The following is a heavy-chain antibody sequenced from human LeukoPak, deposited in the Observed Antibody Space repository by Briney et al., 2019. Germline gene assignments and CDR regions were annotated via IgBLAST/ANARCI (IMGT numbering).Heavy chain of an antibody. CDR1: GFTFSSYA. D-gene: IGHD2-21*02. CDR3: ASTASYCGSDCYSYLDY. Sequence: GGSLRFSYAASGFTFSSYAMSWVRQAPGMGLEWVSSIRDNGGKTYYADSVKGRFAISRDNSKNTLFLQMDSLRADDTAVYYCASTASYCGSDCYSYLDYWGQGILVTVFS. CDR2: IRDNGGKT. V-gene: IGHV3-23*01. J-gene: IGHJ4*02.